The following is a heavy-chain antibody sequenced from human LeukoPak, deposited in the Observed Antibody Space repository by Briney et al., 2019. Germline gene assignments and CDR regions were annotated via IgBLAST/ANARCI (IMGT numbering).Heavy chain of an antibody. CDR1: GGTFSSYA. Sequence: PVKVSCKASGGTFSSYAISWVRQAPGQGLEWMGGIIPIFGTANYAQKFQGRVTITADESTSTAYMELSSLRSEDTAVYYCARLPMETADEGDYFDYWGQGTLVTVSS. CDR3: ARLPMETADEGDYFDY. CDR2: IIPIFGTA. D-gene: IGHD5-18*01. J-gene: IGHJ4*02. V-gene: IGHV1-69*13.